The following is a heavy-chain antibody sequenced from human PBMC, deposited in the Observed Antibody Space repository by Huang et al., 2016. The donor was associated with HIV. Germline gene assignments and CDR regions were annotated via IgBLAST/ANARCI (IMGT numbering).Heavy chain of an antibody. D-gene: IGHD2-15*01. J-gene: IGHJ4*02. CDR3: ARHNIYCSGGGCSSFDY. Sequence: QLQLQESGPGLVKASETLSLTCIVSGGSIRSSNYYWGWVRQPPGKGLEWIGRMYYVGNTFYNPSLRSRVTIAVDTSKNQLSLKVRSVTAADTAVYYCARHNIYCSGGGCSSFDYWGQGTLVTVSS. V-gene: IGHV4-39*01. CDR2: MYYVGNT. CDR1: GGSIRSSNYY.